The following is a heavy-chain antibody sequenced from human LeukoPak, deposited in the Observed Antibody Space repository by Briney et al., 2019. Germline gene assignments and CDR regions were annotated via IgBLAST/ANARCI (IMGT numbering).Heavy chain of an antibody. J-gene: IGHJ4*02. V-gene: IGHV3-20*04. Sequence: AGGSQRLSCAASRLTFDDYGMSWVRQAPGKGREWVSGIKWNGGSTVYVNSVKGRFTISRDNGKKSLYLQMNSLKAEDTALYYCARNTRSTEYYYGSGSYYSYYFDYWGQGTLVTVSS. CDR1: RLTFDDYG. CDR3: ARNTRSTEYYYGSGSYYSYYFDY. D-gene: IGHD3-10*01. CDR2: IKWNGGST.